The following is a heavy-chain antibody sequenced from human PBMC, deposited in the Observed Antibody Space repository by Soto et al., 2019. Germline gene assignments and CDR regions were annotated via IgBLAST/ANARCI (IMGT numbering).Heavy chain of an antibody. Sequence: ASVKVSCKVSRYTLTELSMHWVRQAPGKGLEWMGGFDPEDGETIYAQKFQGRVTMTEDTSTDTAYMELSSLRSEDTAVYYCATDALKDYYDNSGRDWGQGTLVTVSS. J-gene: IGHJ4*02. CDR3: ATDALKDYYDNSGRD. V-gene: IGHV1-24*01. D-gene: IGHD3-22*01. CDR2: FDPEDGET. CDR1: RYTLTELS.